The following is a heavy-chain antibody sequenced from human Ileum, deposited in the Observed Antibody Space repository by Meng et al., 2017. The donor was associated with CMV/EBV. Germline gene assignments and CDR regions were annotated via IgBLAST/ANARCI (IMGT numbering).Heavy chain of an antibody. CDR1: GGSISSGSYY. J-gene: IGHJ6*03. CDR3: ASHFYYYMDV. V-gene: IGHV4-61*02. CDR2: IYTRGST. Sequence: QVQRQEPGPGLVTPSQTLSLPCTVSGGSISSGSYYWSWIRQPAGKGLEWIGRIYTRGSTNYNPSLKSRVTISVDTSKNQFSLRLSSVTAADTAIYYCASHFYYYMDVWGKGTMVTVSS.